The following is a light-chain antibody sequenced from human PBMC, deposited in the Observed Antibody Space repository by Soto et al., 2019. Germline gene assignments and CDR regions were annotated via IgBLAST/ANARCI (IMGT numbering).Light chain of an antibody. CDR2: EVT. CDR3: SSYTSSSTVV. V-gene: IGLV2-18*02. CDR1: SSDVGSYNR. Sequence: QSALTQPPSVSGSPGQSVTISCTGTSSDVGSYNRVSWYQQPLGTATKLMIYEVTKRPSGVPDRFSGSKSGNTAFLTISRLQAEDVADYYCSSYTSSSTVVFGGGTTLTVL. J-gene: IGLJ2*01.